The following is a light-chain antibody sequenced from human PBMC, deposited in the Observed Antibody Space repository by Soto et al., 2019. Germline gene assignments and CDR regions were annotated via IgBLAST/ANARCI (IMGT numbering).Light chain of an antibody. V-gene: IGLV4-60*02. CDR3: ETWDSNTWV. Sequence: QSVLTQSSSVSASLGSSVKLTCTLSSGHSSNIIAWHQQQPGKAPRYLMKVEGSGTFNKGSGVPDRFSGYRSGADRYLTISDLQFEDEAAYYCETWDSNTWVFGGGTQLTVL. CDR1: SGHSSNI. J-gene: IGLJ3*02. CDR2: VEGSGTF.